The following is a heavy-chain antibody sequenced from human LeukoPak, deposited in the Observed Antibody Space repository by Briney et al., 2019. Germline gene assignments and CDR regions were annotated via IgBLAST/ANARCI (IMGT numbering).Heavy chain of an antibody. CDR1: GFTFSDYY. V-gene: IGHV3-11*01. D-gene: IGHD2-2*01. CDR2: ISSSSSTI. CDR3: ARVVPAAPTYYYYGMDV. Sequence: GGSLRLSCAASGFTFSDYYMSWIRQAPGKGLEWVSYISSSSSTIYYADSVKGRFTISRDNAKNSLYLQMNSLRAEDTAVYYCARVVPAAPTYYYYGMDVWGQGTTVTVSS. J-gene: IGHJ6*02.